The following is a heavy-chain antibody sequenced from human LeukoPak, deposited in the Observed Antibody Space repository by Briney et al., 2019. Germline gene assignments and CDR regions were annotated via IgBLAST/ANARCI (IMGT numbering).Heavy chain of an antibody. J-gene: IGHJ4*02. CDR3: ARVRCSGGGCFYNFDY. V-gene: IGHV3-21*01. CDR2: LSSSSTYV. CDR1: GFTVSSNY. D-gene: IGHD2-15*01. Sequence: GGSLRLSCAASGFTVSSNYMSWVRQAPGKGLEWVSSLSSSSTYVYYADSVKGRFTISRDNAKNSLYLQMNSLRAEDTAVYYCARVRCSGGGCFYNFDYWGQGSLVTVSS.